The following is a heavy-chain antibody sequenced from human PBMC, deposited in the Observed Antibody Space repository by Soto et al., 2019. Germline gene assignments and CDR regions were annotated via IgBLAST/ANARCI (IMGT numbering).Heavy chain of an antibody. V-gene: IGHV3-23*01. CDR2: ISGSGGST. D-gene: IGHD3-22*01. CDR3: AKDLVTHDSSGYYRPVLFDY. J-gene: IGHJ4*02. CDR1: GFTFSSYA. Sequence: PGGSLRLSCAASGFTFSSYAMSWVRQAPGKGLEWVSAISGSGGSTYYADSVKGRFTISRDNSKNTLYLQMNSLRAEDTAVYYCAKDLVTHDSSGYYRPVLFDYWGQGTLVTVSS.